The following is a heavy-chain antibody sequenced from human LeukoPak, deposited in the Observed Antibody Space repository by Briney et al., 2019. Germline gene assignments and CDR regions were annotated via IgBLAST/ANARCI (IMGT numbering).Heavy chain of an antibody. Sequence: GGPLRLSCAASGFTFSSYAMSWVRQAPGKGLEWVSTISGSGSSTYYADSVKGRFTISRDNSKNTLYLQMNSLRAEDTAVYYCAKMYSSSWYYFDYWGQGTLVTVSS. V-gene: IGHV3-23*01. CDR3: AKMYSSSWYYFDY. D-gene: IGHD6-13*01. CDR2: ISGSGSST. J-gene: IGHJ4*02. CDR1: GFTFSSYA.